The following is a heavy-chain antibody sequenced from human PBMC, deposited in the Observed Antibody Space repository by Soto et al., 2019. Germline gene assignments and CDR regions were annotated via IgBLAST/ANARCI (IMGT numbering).Heavy chain of an antibody. CDR1: GGSISSYY. CDR3: ARDDFWSGYDS. J-gene: IGHJ4*02. CDR2: IYYSGST. Sequence: QVQLQESGPGLVKPSETLSLTCTVSGGSISSYYWSWIRQPPGKGLEWIGYIYYSGSTNYNPSLKSRVTISVDTSKNQFSLKLSSVTAADTAVYYCARDDFWSGYDSWGQGTLVTVSS. V-gene: IGHV4-59*01. D-gene: IGHD3-3*01.